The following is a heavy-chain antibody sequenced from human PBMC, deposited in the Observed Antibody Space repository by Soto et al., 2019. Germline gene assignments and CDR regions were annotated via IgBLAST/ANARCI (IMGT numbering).Heavy chain of an antibody. D-gene: IGHD3-3*01. Sequence: PSETLSLTXTVSGGSISSYYWSWIRQPAGKGLEWIGRIYTSGSTNYNPSLKSRVTMSVDTSKNQFSLKLSSVTAADTAVYYCARDEPPFFGVVTHGYYYYGMDVWGQGTTVTVSS. CDR2: IYTSGST. CDR1: GGSISSYY. J-gene: IGHJ6*02. CDR3: ARDEPPFFGVVTHGYYYYGMDV. V-gene: IGHV4-4*07.